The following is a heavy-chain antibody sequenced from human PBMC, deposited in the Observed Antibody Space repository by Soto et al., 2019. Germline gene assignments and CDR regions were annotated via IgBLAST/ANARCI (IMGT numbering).Heavy chain of an antibody. D-gene: IGHD2-2*01. CDR3: AREPEGCRSTNCHFDY. CDR2: LSYDGSIK. Sequence: GGSLRLSCAASGFNFSSYGMHCVRQAPGKGLEWVAVLSYDGSIKYDAASAKGRFTISRDNSTSTVNMDLSSRTSDDTAVYYCAREPEGCRSTNCHFDYCGQGALVTVYS. J-gene: IGHJ4*02. CDR1: GFNFSSYG. V-gene: IGHV3-30*03.